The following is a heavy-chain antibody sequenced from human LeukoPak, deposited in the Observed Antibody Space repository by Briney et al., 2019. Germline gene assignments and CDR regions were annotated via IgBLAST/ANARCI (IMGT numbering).Heavy chain of an antibody. CDR2: ISDRGDTT. D-gene: IGHD6-19*01. J-gene: IGHJ4*02. CDR3: VKGLGFFPQFDF. CDR1: GFTFDTEA. V-gene: IGHV3-23*01. Sequence: GGSLRLSCTVSGFTFDTEAMTWIRQGPGKGLEWVSTISDRGDTTYYADSVKGRFSISRDNSKGTLYLQMNTLRAEDTAFYYCVKGLGFFPQFDFWSRGTLVAVSS.